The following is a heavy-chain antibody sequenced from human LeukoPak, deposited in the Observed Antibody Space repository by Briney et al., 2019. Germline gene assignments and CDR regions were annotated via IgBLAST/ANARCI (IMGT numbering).Heavy chain of an antibody. V-gene: IGHV3-23*01. CDR3: AKDPETYSSRWFDS. CDR2: LRDNGGSP. J-gene: IGHJ5*01. Sequence: PGGSLRLSCAASGFTFSNYAMSWVRQAPGKGLEWVSSLRDNGGSPYYADSVKGRFTISRDNSKNTLHLHMNSLRVEDTAVYYCAKDPETYSSRWFDSWGQGTLVTVSS. D-gene: IGHD2-21*01. CDR1: GFTFSNYA.